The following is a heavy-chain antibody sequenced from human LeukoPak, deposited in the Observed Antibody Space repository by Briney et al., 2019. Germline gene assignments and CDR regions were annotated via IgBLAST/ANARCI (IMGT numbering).Heavy chain of an antibody. J-gene: IGHJ6*02. V-gene: IGHV4-34*01. CDR2: INHSGGT. D-gene: IGHD3-3*01. Sequence: SETLSLTCAVYGGSFSGYYWSWIRQPPGKGLEWIGEINHSGGTNYNPSLKSRVTISVDTSKNQFSLKLSSVTAADTAVYYCARVELPSLRFLEWLPRYYYYGMDVWGQGTTVTVSS. CDR1: GGSFSGYY. CDR3: ARVELPSLRFLEWLPRYYYYGMDV.